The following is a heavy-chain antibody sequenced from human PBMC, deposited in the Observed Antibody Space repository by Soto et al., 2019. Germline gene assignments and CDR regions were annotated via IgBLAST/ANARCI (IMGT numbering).Heavy chain of an antibody. Sequence: QITVKESGLTLVKPTETLTLTCTFSGFSLSTYGMGVGWIRQPPGKALEWLALIYWDDDKRYSPSLRSRLTIPKDTSKKQVDLTMTSMDPVDTATYYCARLTRGVYDLDRLWEKFDYWGQGTLVTVSS. D-gene: IGHD5-12*01. V-gene: IGHV2-5*02. CDR2: IYWDDDK. CDR3: ARLTRGVYDLDRLWEKFDY. CDR1: GFSLSTYGMG. J-gene: IGHJ4*02.